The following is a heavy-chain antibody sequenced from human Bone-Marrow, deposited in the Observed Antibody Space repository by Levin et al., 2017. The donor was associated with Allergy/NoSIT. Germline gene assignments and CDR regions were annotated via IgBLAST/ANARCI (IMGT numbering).Heavy chain of an antibody. Sequence: LSLTCAASGFTFSSYGMHWVRQAPGKGLEWVAVIWYDGSNKYYADSVKGRFTISRDNSKNTLYLQMNSLRAEDTAVYYCARDLAKYCSSTSCHTAFDIWGQGTMVTVSS. CDR1: GFTFSSYG. CDR3: ARDLAKYCSSTSCHTAFDI. J-gene: IGHJ3*02. D-gene: IGHD2-2*01. CDR2: IWYDGSNK. V-gene: IGHV3-33*01.